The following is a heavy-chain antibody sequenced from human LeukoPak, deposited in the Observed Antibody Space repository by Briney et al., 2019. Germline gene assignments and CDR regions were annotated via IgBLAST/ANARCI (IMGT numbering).Heavy chain of an antibody. Sequence: SETLSLTCIVSGGSISGYYWSWIRQPPGKGLEWIGFIHYSGSTNYNPPLKSRVTISVDTSKNQFSLKLSSVTAADTAVYYCARYKYSGYEFDYWGQGTLVTVSS. V-gene: IGHV4-59*01. CDR1: GGSISGYY. CDR2: IHYSGST. D-gene: IGHD5-12*01. CDR3: ARYKYSGYEFDY. J-gene: IGHJ4*02.